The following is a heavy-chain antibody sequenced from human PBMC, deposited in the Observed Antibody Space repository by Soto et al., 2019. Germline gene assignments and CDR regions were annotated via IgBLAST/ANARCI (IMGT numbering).Heavy chain of an antibody. V-gene: IGHV4-30-4*01. CDR1: GDSVSTDYY. Sequence: PSETLSLTCTVSGDSVSTDYYWSLIRQPPGKGLEWIGHIYYTGGTFYSPSLKSRLSLSIDTSKNQFSLRLTSATAADTAVYYCAKHDYGEYKLYDCWGQGTLVTVSS. CDR3: AKHDYGEYKLYDC. J-gene: IGHJ4*02. CDR2: IYYTGGT. D-gene: IGHD4-17*01.